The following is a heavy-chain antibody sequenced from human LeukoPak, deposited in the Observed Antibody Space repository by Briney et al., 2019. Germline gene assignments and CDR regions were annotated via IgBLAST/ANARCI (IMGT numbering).Heavy chain of an antibody. CDR3: ARDDYGDWPPLFDY. J-gene: IGHJ4*02. CDR1: GFTFSAFA. D-gene: IGHD4-17*01. CDR2: ISRSDGTA. Sequence: PGGSLRLSCAASGFTFSAFAMNWVRQAPGKGLEWVSFISRSDGTAYYADSVKGRFTISRDNSKNTLYLQMTSLRAEDTAQYFCARDDYGDWPPLFDYWGQGTLVTVYS. V-gene: IGHV3-23*01.